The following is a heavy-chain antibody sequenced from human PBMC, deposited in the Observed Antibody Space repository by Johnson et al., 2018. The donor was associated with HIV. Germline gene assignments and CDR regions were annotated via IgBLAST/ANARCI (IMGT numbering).Heavy chain of an antibody. CDR3: AKAGCSTSCYDHDAFDI. D-gene: IGHD2-2*01. V-gene: IGHV3-9*01. CDR2: ISWNSGSI. Sequence: VQLVESGGGLVQPGRSLRLSCAASGFTFDDYAMHWVRQAPEKGLEWVSGISWNSGSIGCADSVKGRFTISRDNSKNTLYLQMNSLRAEDTAVNYCAKAGCSTSCYDHDAFDIWGQGTMVTVSS. CDR1: GFTFDDYA. J-gene: IGHJ3*02.